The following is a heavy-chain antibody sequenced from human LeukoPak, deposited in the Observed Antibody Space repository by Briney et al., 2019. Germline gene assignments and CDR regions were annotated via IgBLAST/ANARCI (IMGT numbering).Heavy chain of an antibody. V-gene: IGHV3-53*04. CDR1: GFTVSSNY. CDR2: IYSGGDT. J-gene: IGHJ4*02. D-gene: IGHD4-17*01. CDR3: ARVDYGDYSTSGADY. Sequence: PGGSLRLSCAASGFTVSSNYMIWFRPAPGKGLEWVSLIYSGGDTYYADSVKGRFTISRHNSKNTLYLQMNRLRPEDTAVYYCARVDYGDYSTSGADYWGQGTLVTVSS.